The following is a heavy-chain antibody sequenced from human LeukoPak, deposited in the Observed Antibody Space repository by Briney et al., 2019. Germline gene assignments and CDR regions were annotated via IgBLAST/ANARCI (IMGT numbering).Heavy chain of an antibody. J-gene: IGHJ4*02. CDR1: GYSIIGGYY. CDR3: ARHDTFGGIIVPYFDY. Sequence: PSETLSLTCGVSGYSIIGGYYWGWVRQPPGESLECIGSMYQSGPTHYNPSFQSRLTISIDTSKNQFSLTLRSVTAADTAVYYCARHDTFGGIIVPYFDYWGQGILVTVSS. CDR2: MYQSGPT. V-gene: IGHV4-38-2*01. D-gene: IGHD3-16*02.